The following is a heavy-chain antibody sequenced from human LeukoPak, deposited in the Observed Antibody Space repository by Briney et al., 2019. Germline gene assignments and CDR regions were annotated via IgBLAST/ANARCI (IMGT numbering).Heavy chain of an antibody. CDR2: INTNTGNP. CDR1: GYTFISYT. D-gene: IGHD6-6*01. V-gene: IGHV7-4-1*02. CDR3: ARDALEYSSSDNFDY. Sequence: GASVKVSCKASGYTFISYTLHWVRQAPGQGLEWMGWINTNTGNPTYAQGFTGRFVFSLDTSVSTAYLQISSLKAEDTAVYYCARDALEYSSSDNFDYWGQGTLVTVSS. J-gene: IGHJ4*02.